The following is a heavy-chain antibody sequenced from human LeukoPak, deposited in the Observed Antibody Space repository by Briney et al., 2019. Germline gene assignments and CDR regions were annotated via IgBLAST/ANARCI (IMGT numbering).Heavy chain of an antibody. V-gene: IGHV4-34*01. CDR3: ARRFGVYCSGGSCFSYYFDY. D-gene: IGHD2-15*01. CDR2: INHSGST. CDR1: SGSFSGYY. Sequence: SETLSLTCAVYSGSFSGYYWSWIRQPPGKGLEWIGEINHSGSTNYNPSLKSRVTISVDTSKNQFSLKLSSVTAADTAVYYCARRFGVYCSGGSCFSYYFDYWGQGTLVTVSS. J-gene: IGHJ4*02.